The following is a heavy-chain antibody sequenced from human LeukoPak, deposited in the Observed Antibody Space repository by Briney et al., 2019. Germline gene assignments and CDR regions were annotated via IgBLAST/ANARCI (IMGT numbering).Heavy chain of an antibody. CDR1: GDSVSSNSAA. J-gene: IGHJ6*03. D-gene: IGHD6-13*01. V-gene: IGHV6-1*01. CDR2: TYYRSKWYN. Sequence: SQTLSLTCAISGDSVSSNSAAWNWIRQSPSRGLEWLGRTYYRSKWYNDYAVSVKSRITINPDTSKNQFSLQLNSVTPEDTAVYYCARERAAAGTYYYYYYMDVWGKGTTVTVSS. CDR3: ARERAAAGTYYYYYYMDV.